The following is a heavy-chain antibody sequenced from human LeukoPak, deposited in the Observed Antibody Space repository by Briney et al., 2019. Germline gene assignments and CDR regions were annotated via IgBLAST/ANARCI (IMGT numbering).Heavy chain of an antibody. Sequence: GGSLRLSCVASGFTFSNYWVSWVRQAPGKGLEWVATIKPDGSEKYYVDSVKGRFTIARDDAKNSLYLQMNGLRVEDTAVYYCARDVFANVAAPFDYWGQGTLVTVSS. J-gene: IGHJ4*02. D-gene: IGHD6-19*01. V-gene: IGHV3-7*01. CDR1: GFTFSNYW. CDR2: IKPDGSEK. CDR3: ARDVFANVAAPFDY.